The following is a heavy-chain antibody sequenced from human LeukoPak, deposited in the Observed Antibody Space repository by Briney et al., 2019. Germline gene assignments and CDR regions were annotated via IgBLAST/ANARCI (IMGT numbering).Heavy chain of an antibody. CDR2: IWYDGSNK. CDR1: GFTFSSYG. D-gene: IGHD1-26*01. V-gene: IGHV3-33*01. J-gene: IGHJ3*02. CDR3: AREILRGHAFDI. Sequence: GGSLRLSCAASGFTFSSYGMHWVRQAPGKGLEWVAVIWYDGSNKYYTDSVKGRFTISRDNSKNTLYLQMDSLRAEDTALYYCAREILRGHAFDIWGQGTMVTVSS.